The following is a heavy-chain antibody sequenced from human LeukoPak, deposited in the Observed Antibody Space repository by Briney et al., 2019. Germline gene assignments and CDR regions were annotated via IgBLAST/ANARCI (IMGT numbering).Heavy chain of an antibody. Sequence: PGGSLRLSCAASGFTFSRYWMSWVRQAPGKGLEWVANIKQDGSEKCYVDSVKGRFTISRDNAKNSLYLQMNSLRAEDTAVYYCARVDAFWSGYLHDAFDIWGQGTMVTVSS. CDR1: GFTFSRYW. J-gene: IGHJ3*02. CDR2: IKQDGSEK. CDR3: ARVDAFWSGYLHDAFDI. V-gene: IGHV3-7*05. D-gene: IGHD3-3*01.